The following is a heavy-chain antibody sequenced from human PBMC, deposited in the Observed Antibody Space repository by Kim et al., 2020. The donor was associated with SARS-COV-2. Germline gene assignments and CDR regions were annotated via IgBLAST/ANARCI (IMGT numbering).Heavy chain of an antibody. J-gene: IGHJ4*02. Sequence: YYPDSVKGRFTISRDNSKNTVYLQMNSLRADDTAVYYCAKDRGSLVGFDYWGQGALVTVSS. CDR3: AKDRGSLVGFDY. D-gene: IGHD3-10*01. V-gene: IGHV3-23*01.